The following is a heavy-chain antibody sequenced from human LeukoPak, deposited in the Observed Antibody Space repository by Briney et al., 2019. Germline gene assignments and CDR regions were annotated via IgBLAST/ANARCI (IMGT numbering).Heavy chain of an antibody. CDR1: GGTFSSYA. D-gene: IGHD5-24*01. Sequence: ASVKVSCKASGGTFSSYAISWVRQAPGQGLEWMGRIIPMFGIANYAQKFQGRVTITADKSTSTAYVELSRLRSDDTAVYYCARVAVEMASWFDPWGQGTLVTVSS. CDR2: IIPMFGIA. CDR3: ARVAVEMASWFDP. V-gene: IGHV1-69*04. J-gene: IGHJ5*02.